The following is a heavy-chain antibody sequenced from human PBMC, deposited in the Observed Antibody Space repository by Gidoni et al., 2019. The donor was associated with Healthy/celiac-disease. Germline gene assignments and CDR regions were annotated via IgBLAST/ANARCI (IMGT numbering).Heavy chain of an antibody. J-gene: IGHJ4*02. CDR1: GFTFSSHS. D-gene: IGHD2-2*01. CDR2: ISSSSSYI. CDR3: ARDGLGYCSSTSCYPHFDY. Sequence: EVQLVESGGGVVKPWGSLRISCAPSGFTFSSHSMNWVRQAPGTGLEWFSSISSSSSYIYYADSVKGRFTISRDNAKNSLYLQMNSLRAEDTVVYYCARDGLGYCSSTSCYPHFDYWGQGTLVTVSS. V-gene: IGHV3-21*01.